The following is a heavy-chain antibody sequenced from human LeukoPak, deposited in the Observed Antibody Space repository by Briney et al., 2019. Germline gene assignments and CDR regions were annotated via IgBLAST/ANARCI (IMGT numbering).Heavy chain of an antibody. CDR1: GYTFTSYD. V-gene: IGHV1-8*01. J-gene: IGHJ6*02. D-gene: IGHD2-2*01. CDR2: MNPNSGNT. Sequence: ASVKVSCKASGYTFTSYDINWVRQATGQGLEWMGWMNPNSGNTGYAQKFQGRVTMTRNTSISTAYMELSSLRSEDTAVYYCERKGNIVVVPAAPSYYYGMDVWGQGTTVTVSS. CDR3: ERKGNIVVVPAAPSYYYGMDV.